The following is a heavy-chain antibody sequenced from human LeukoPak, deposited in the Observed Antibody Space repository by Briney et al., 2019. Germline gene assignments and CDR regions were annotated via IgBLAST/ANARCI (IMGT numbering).Heavy chain of an antibody. Sequence: SETLSLTCTVSGGSISSGDYYWSWIRQPPGKGLEWIGYIYYSGSTYYNPSLKSRVTISVDTSKNQFSLKLSSVTAADTAVYYCARDLKIDYYDSSGYYYYYGMDVWGQGTTVTVSS. J-gene: IGHJ6*02. V-gene: IGHV4-30-4*08. D-gene: IGHD3-22*01. CDR1: GGSISSGDYY. CDR2: IYYSGST. CDR3: ARDLKIDYYDSSGYYYYYGMDV.